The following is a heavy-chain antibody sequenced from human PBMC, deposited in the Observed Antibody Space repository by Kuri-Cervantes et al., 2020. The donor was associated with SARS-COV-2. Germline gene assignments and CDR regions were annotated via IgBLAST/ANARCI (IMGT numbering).Heavy chain of an antibody. J-gene: IGHJ6*03. CDR1: GYSISSGYY. CDR2: IYHSGST. CDR3: AGPNYDFWSGYYTGNYYYYMDV. V-gene: IGHV4-38-2*02. Sequence: SETLSLTYTVSGYSISSGYYWGWIRQPPGKGLEWIGSIYHSGSTYYNPSLKSRVTISVDTSKNQFSLKLSSVTAADTAVYYCAGPNYDFWSGYYTGNYYYYMDVWGKGTTVTVSS. D-gene: IGHD3-3*01.